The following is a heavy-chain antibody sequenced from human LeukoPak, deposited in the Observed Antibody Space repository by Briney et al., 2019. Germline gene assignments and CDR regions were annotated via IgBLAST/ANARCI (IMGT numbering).Heavy chain of an antibody. Sequence: SGPTLVKPTQTLTLTFTFSGFSLSTSGVGVGWIRQPPGKALEWLALIYWDDDKRYSPPLKSRLTITKDTSKDQVVLTMTNMDPVDTATYYCAHRIGLGDWFDPWGQGTLVTVSS. CDR2: IYWDDDK. J-gene: IGHJ5*02. CDR1: GFSLSTSGVG. CDR3: AHRIGLGDWFDP. V-gene: IGHV2-5*02. D-gene: IGHD3-16*01.